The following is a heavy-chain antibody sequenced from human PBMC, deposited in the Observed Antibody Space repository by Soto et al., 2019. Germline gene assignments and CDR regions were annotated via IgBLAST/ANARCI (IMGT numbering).Heavy chain of an antibody. CDR3: ARGPRFCRCGSCTITGDAYDI. J-gene: IGHJ3*02. V-gene: IGHV3-66*01. Sequence: EVQLVESGGGLVQPGGSLRLSCTASGFIVSDTYVNWVRQAPGKGLEWVSVISNRGDTHYADSVRGRFSLSRDISDNTLHLQMNNLRVEDTAVYYCARGPRFCRCGSCTITGDAYDIWGQGTMVTGSS. D-gene: IGHD2-15*01. CDR1: GFIVSDTY. CDR2: ISNRGDT.